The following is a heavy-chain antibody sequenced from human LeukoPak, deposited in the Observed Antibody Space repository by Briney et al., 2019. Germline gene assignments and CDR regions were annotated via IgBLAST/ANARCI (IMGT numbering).Heavy chain of an antibody. J-gene: IGHJ4*02. CDR1: GFTFSDYY. CDR2: ISSSGSTI. V-gene: IGHV3-11*01. CDR3: ARDFRIAVAGTSRYYYDSSGVY. Sequence: GGSLRLSCAASGFTFSDYYMSWIRQAPGKGLEWVSYISSSGSTIYYADSVKGRFTISRDNAKNPLYLQMNSLRAEDTAVYYCARDFRIAVAGTSRYYYDSSGVYWGQGTLVTVSS. D-gene: IGHD3-22*01.